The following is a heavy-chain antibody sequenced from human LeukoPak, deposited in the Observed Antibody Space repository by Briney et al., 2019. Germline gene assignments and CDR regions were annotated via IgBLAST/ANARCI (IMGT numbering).Heavy chain of an antibody. D-gene: IGHD4-23*01. CDR3: ARGRWNAFDI. J-gene: IGHJ3*02. CDR2: IYYSGST. CDR1: GGSISSSSYY. V-gene: IGHV4-39*07. Sequence: PSETLSLTCTVSGGSISSSSYYWGWIRQPPGKGLEWIGSIYYSGSTYYNPSLKSRVTMSVDTSKNQFSLKLSSVTAADTAVYYCARGRWNAFDIWGQGTMVTVSS.